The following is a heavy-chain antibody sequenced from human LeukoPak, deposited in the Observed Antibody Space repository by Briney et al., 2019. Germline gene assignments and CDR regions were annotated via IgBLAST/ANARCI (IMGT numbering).Heavy chain of an antibody. V-gene: IGHV3-48*01. CDR1: GFTFSSYS. D-gene: IGHD6-13*01. CDR2: ISSSSSTI. Sequence: RTGGSLRLSCAASGFTFSSYSMNWVRQAPGKGVEWVSYISSSSSTIYYADSVKGRFTISRDNAKNSLYLQMNSLRAEDTAVYYCAGGYSSSWYYYYYYGMDVWGQGTTVTVSS. J-gene: IGHJ6*02. CDR3: AGGYSSSWYYYYYYGMDV.